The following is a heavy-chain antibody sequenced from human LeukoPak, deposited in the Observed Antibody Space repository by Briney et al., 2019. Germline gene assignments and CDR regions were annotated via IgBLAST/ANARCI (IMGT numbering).Heavy chain of an antibody. J-gene: IGHJ4*02. D-gene: IGHD3-10*01. V-gene: IGHV4-34*01. CDR2: INHSGST. CDR1: GGSFSGYY. Sequence: SETLSLTCAVYGGSFSGYYWSWIRQPPGKGLEWIGEINHSGSTNYNPSLKSRVTISVDTSKNQFSLKLSSVTAADTAVYYCARHPLRYGSYDYWGQGTLVTVSS. CDR3: ARHPLRYGSYDY.